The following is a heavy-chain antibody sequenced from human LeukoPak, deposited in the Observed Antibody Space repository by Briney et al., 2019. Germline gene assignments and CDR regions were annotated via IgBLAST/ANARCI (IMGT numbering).Heavy chain of an antibody. CDR1: GYDFTTYW. J-gene: IGHJ3*02. V-gene: IGHV5-51*01. CDR2: IYPGDSDT. Sequence: PGESLKISCKGSGYDFTTYWIGWVRQMPGQGLEWRGIIYPGDSDTRNSPSFQGQVTISADKSISTVYLQWSSLKASDTAMYYCARDGPVPATADAFDIWGQGTMVTVSS. D-gene: IGHD2-2*01. CDR3: ARDGPVPATADAFDI.